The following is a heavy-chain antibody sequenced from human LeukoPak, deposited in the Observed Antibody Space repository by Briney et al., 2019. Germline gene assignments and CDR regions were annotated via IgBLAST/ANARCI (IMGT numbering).Heavy chain of an antibody. V-gene: IGHV4-38-2*02. CDR2: IYYSGST. CDR1: GYSISSGYY. CDR3: ARVCVEMATIDYFDY. J-gene: IGHJ4*02. D-gene: IGHD5-24*01. Sequence: SETLSLTCTVSGYSISSGYYWGWIRQPPGKGLEWIGSIYYSGSTYYNPSLKSRVTISVDTSKNQFSLKLSSVTAADTAVYYCARVCVEMATIDYFDYWGQGTLVTVSS.